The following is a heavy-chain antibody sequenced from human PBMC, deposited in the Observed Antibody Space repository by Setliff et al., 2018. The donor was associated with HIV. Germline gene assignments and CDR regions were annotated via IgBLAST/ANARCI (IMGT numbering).Heavy chain of an antibody. Sequence: SETLSLTCTVSGVSVSSGGYYWSWIRQHPGKGLEWIGDVHRTGTTYLNPSLKSRITISVDTSKNQFSLKLGFVTAADTAVYHCARGESSTWDLAEHFQHWGHGTLVTVPQ. D-gene: IGHD2-2*01. CDR3: ARGESSTWDLAEHFQH. CDR1: GVSVSSGGYY. V-gene: IGHV4-31*03. CDR2: VHRTGTT. J-gene: IGHJ1*01.